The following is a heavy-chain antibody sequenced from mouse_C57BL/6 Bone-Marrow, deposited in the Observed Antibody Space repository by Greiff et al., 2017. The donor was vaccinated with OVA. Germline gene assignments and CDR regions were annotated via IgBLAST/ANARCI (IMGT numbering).Heavy chain of an antibody. V-gene: IGHV1-64*01. CDR2: IHPTSGST. J-gene: IGHJ3*01. CDR1: GYTFTSYW. D-gene: IGHD2-3*01. CDR3: ARSSYDGYPSVAY. Sequence: VQLQQPGAELVKPGASVKLSCKASGYTFTSYWMHWVKQRPGQGLEWIGMIHPTSGSTNYNEKFKSKATLTVDKSSNTAYMQLSSLTSEDSAVYYCARSSYDGYPSVAYWGQGTLVTVSA.